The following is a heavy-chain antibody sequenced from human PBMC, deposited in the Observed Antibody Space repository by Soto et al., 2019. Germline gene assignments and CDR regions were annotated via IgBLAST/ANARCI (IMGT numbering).Heavy chain of an antibody. J-gene: IGHJ4*02. CDR1: GGSTSSDNY. D-gene: IGHD3-16*01. Sequence: KASETPSLTCTVSGGSTSSDNYWSWIRQPPGKGLEWIGHIYYSGNTDYNPSLKSRLAISIDTSKNQFSLKLSSVTAADTAVYFCAREGGESSDGLYYFDSWGQGSLVTVSS. CDR3: AREGGESSDGLYYFDS. V-gene: IGHV4-30-4*01. CDR2: IYYSGNT.